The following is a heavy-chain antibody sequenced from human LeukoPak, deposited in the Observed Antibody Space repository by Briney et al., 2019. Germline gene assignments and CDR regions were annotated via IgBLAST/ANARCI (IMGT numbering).Heavy chain of an antibody. D-gene: IGHD5-18*01. CDR3: VRSTAMVDFDY. J-gene: IGHJ4*02. Sequence: ASVKVSCKASGYTFTSYYMHWVRQAPGQGLEWMGIINPSGGSTSYAQKFQGRVTMTRDTSTSTVYMELSSLRSEDTAVYYCVRSTAMVDFDYWGQGTLVTVSS. CDR2: INPSGGST. V-gene: IGHV1-46*01. CDR1: GYTFTSYY.